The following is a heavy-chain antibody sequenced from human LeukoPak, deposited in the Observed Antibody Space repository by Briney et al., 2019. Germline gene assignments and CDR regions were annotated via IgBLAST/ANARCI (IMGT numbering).Heavy chain of an antibody. CDR1: GYTFINYF. V-gene: IGHV1-46*01. D-gene: IGHD1/OR15-1a*01. J-gene: IGHJ5*02. Sequence: ASVKVSCKASGYTFINYFMHWVRQAPGQGLEWMGVINPSGGSTTYAQKFQGRVTMTRDTSTSTVYMEMSSLRSEDTAVYYCTGNKVTTAGFGFAPGGGETLVPVSS. CDR3: TGNKVTTAGFGFAP. CDR2: INPSGGST.